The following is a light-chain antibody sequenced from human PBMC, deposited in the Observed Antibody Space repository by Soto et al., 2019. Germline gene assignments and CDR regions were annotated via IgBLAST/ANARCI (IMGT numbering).Light chain of an antibody. CDR2: AAS. CDR1: QSISSY. CDR3: QQSYSTPLT. V-gene: IGKV1-39*01. Sequence: DIQMTQSPSSLSASVGDRVTITCRASQSISSYLNWYQQKPGKAPKLLIYAASSLQSRVPSRFSGRGSGTDFTLTISNLQPEDFATYYCQQSYSTPLTFGGGTKVDIK. J-gene: IGKJ4*01.